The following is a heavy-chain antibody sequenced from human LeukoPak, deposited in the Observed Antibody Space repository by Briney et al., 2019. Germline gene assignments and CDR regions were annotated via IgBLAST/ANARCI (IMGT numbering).Heavy chain of an antibody. Sequence: GGSLRLSCAASGFTFSNYAMSWVRQAPGKGLEWVSTISSSGNNTHYADSVKGRFTISRDNSKNTLYLQMNTLRAEDTAIFYCARRGRLINFDYWGQGTLVTVSS. J-gene: IGHJ4*02. V-gene: IGHV3-23*01. CDR3: ARRGRLINFDY. CDR1: GFTFSNYA. CDR2: ISSSGNNT. D-gene: IGHD6-25*01.